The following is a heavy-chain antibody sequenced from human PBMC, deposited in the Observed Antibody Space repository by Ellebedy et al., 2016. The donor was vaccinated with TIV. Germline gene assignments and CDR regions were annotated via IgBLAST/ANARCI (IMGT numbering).Heavy chain of an antibody. Sequence: SETLSLTXAVYGGSFSGYYWSWIRQPPGKGLEWIGEINHSGSTNYNPSLKSRVTISVDTSKNQFSLKLSSVTAADTAVYYCARGRPHPLYYYGSGPKDYWGQGTLVTVSS. J-gene: IGHJ4*02. CDR3: ARGRPHPLYYYGSGPKDY. CDR1: GGSFSGYY. D-gene: IGHD3-10*01. V-gene: IGHV4-34*01. CDR2: INHSGST.